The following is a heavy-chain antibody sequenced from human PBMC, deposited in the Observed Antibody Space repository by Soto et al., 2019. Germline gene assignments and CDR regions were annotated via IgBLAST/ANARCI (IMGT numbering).Heavy chain of an antibody. D-gene: IGHD3-10*01. V-gene: IGHV3-66*01. CDR2: IYSGGST. CDR3: AFTMAQDDFDI. J-gene: IGHJ3*02. Sequence: EVQLVESGGGLVQPGGSLRLSCAASGFTVSSNYMSWVRQAPGKGLEWVSVIYSGGSTYYADSVKGRFTISRDNSKNTLYLQMNSLRAEDTAVYYCAFTMAQDDFDIWGQGTMVTVSS. CDR1: GFTVSSNY.